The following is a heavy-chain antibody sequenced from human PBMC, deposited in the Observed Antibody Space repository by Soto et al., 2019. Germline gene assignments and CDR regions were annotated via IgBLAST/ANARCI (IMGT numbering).Heavy chain of an antibody. V-gene: IGHV3-23*01. CDR1: GFTFSSYA. J-gene: IGHJ6*02. CDR2: ISTSGGNT. CDR3: AKRPIFGVVIITIYNGMDV. Sequence: EVQLLESGGGLVQPGGSLRLSCVASGFTFSSYAMNWVRQAPGKGLEWVSAISTSGGNTYYADSVKGRFTISRDNSKNTLYLLMNSLRAEDTGVYYCAKRPIFGVVIITIYNGMDVWGQGTTVTVSS. D-gene: IGHD3-3*01.